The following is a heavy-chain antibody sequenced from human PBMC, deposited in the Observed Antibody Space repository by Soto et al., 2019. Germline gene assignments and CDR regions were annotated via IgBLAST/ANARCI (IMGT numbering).Heavy chain of an antibody. CDR2: ISAYNGNT. D-gene: IGHD6-19*01. V-gene: IGHV1-18*01. Sequence: ASVKVSCKASGYTFTSYGISWVLQAPGQGLEWMGWISAYNGNTNYAQKLQGRVTMTTDTSTSTAYMELRSLRSDDTAVYYCASGRVSVAGTGWYFDYWGQGTLVTVSS. CDR3: ASGRVSVAGTGWYFDY. J-gene: IGHJ4*02. CDR1: GYTFTSYG.